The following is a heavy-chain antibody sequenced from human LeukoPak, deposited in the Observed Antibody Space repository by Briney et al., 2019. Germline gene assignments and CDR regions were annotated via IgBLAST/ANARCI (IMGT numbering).Heavy chain of an antibody. CDR3: ARQDCSSITCRYFFDY. J-gene: IGHJ4*02. CDR1: GGSISSSSYY. V-gene: IGHV4-39*01. Sequence: PSETLPLTCTVSGGSISSSSYYWGWIRQPPGKGLEWIGSIYYSGNTYYNPSLTSRVTISVDTSKNQFSLKLSSVTAADTAIYYCARQDCSSITCRYFFDYWGQGTLVTVSS. D-gene: IGHD2-2*01. CDR2: IYYSGNT.